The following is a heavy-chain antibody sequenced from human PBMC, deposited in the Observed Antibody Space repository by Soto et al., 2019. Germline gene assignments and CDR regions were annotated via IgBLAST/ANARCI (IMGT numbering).Heavy chain of an antibody. V-gene: IGHV3-74*01. J-gene: IGHJ4*02. D-gene: IGHD6-13*01. CDR1: GFTLSSDW. CDR2: IQEDGSIR. Sequence: LRLSCAASGFTLSSDWMHWVRQAPGKGLVWVARIQEDGSIRNSADSVKGRFTNSRDNAKKTLYLQMNSLRAEATAVYYCGRVPAAAAGIGIDHWGQGIMVTVSS. CDR3: GRVPAAAAGIGIDH.